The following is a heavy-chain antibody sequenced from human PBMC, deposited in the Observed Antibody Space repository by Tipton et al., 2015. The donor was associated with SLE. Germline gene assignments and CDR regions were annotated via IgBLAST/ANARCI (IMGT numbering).Heavy chain of an antibody. J-gene: IGHJ6*03. CDR2: IYTSGST. D-gene: IGHD2-15*01. CDR3: ARSDRGGYYYYYMDV. CDR1: GGSISSGSYY. V-gene: IGHV4-61*09. Sequence: LRLSCTVSGGSISSGSYYWSWIRQPAGKGLEWIGHIYTSGSTNYNPSLKSRVTMSVDTSKNQFSLKLSSVTAADTAVYYCARSDRGGYYYYYMDVWGKGTTVTVSS.